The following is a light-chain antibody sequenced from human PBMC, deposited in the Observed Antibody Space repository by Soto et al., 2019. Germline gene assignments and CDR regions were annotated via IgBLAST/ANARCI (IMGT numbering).Light chain of an antibody. J-gene: IGLJ2*01. V-gene: IGLV1-40*01. CDR3: QSYDTALSVYVV. CDR1: SSTIGAGFD. Sequence: QSVLTQPPSVSGAPGQRVTISCTGSSSTIGAGFDVHWYQQLPGTASKLLIYGDTNRPSGVPDRFSGSKSGTSASLVITGLQAEDEADYYCQSYDTALSVYVVFGGGTKLTVL. CDR2: GDT.